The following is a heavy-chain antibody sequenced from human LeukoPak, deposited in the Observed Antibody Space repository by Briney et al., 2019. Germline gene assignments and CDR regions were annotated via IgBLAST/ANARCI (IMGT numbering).Heavy chain of an antibody. Sequence: SGTLSLTCTVSGGSISSHYWSWIRQPPGKGLEWIGYIYYSGSTNYNPSLKSRVTISVDTSKNQFSLKLSSVTAADTAVYYCARVGYSYGPNWFDPWGQGTLVTVSS. CDR2: IYYSGST. CDR3: ARVGYSYGPNWFDP. V-gene: IGHV4-59*11. CDR1: GGSISSHY. D-gene: IGHD5-18*01. J-gene: IGHJ5*02.